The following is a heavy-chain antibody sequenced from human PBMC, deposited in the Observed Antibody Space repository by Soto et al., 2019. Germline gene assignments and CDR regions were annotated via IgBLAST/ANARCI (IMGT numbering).Heavy chain of an antibody. V-gene: IGHV3-33*01. CDR1: GSTFSRNG. D-gene: IGHD6-19*01. Sequence: QVHLVESGGGVVQPGRSLRLSCAASGSTFSRNGMHWVRQAPGKGLEWVAVIWYDGSEKYYADSVKSRFTISRDNSKNTLYLQMNSLRAEDTAVYYCARDRPAVAGKYYYYYGLDVWGQGTTVTVSS. CDR2: IWYDGSEK. J-gene: IGHJ6*02. CDR3: ARDRPAVAGKYYYYYGLDV.